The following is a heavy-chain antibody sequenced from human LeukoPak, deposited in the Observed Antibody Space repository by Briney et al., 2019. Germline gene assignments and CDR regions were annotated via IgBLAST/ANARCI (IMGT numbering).Heavy chain of an antibody. D-gene: IGHD5-18*01. Sequence: PGGSLRLSCAASGFTFSSYWMHWVRQAPGKGLVWVSRISNDGTTTTSADSVKGRFTISRDNAKNTLYLQMNSLRVEDTAIYYCAKMTAPAYWGQGTLVTVSS. CDR1: GFTFSSYW. CDR3: AKMTAPAY. V-gene: IGHV3-74*01. J-gene: IGHJ4*02. CDR2: ISNDGTTT.